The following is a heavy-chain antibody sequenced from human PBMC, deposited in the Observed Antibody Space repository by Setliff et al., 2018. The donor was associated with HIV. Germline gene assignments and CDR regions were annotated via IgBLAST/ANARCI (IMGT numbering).Heavy chain of an antibody. Sequence: KSSETLSLTCTVSGDSISSGGYYWSWIRQPAGEGLEWIGLIYTTGTTDYNPSLKTRGSMTIDTSKNQFSLNLTSVTAADTAVYYCASGPYCSNGVCRYAVWYFDCWGQGTRVTV. CDR3: ASGPYCSNGVCRYAVWYFDC. CDR1: GDSISSGGYY. CDR2: IYTTGTT. D-gene: IGHD2-8*01. J-gene: IGHJ4*02. V-gene: IGHV4-61*02.